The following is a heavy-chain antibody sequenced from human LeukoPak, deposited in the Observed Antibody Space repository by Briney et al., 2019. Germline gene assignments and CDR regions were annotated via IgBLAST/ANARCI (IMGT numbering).Heavy chain of an antibody. CDR1: GGSISSYY. CDR3: ARATVPYYFDY. J-gene: IGHJ4*02. V-gene: IGHV4-59*01. CDR2: IYYSGST. D-gene: IGHD4-17*01. Sequence: SEPLSLPCHVSGGSISSYYWSWIRQPQGKGLEGIGYIYYSGSTNYNPSLKRRVTISVDTSKNQFSLKLISVTAADTALYYCARATVPYYFDYWGQGTLVTVSS.